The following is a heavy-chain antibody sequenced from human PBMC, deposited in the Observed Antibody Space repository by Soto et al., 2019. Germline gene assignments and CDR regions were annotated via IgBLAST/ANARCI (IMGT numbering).Heavy chain of an antibody. J-gene: IGHJ6*02. CDR1: GFTFSSYG. CDR3: ANTHDGDCYSCYYYGMDV. V-gene: IGHV3-30*18. Sequence: QVQVVESGGGVVQPGRSLRLSCAASGFTFSSYGMHWVRQAPGKGLEWVAVISYDGSNKYYADSVKGRFTISRDNSKNTLYLQMNSLSAEDTAVYYCANTHDGDCYSCYYYGMDVWGQGTTVTVSS. D-gene: IGHD2-21*02. CDR2: ISYDGSNK.